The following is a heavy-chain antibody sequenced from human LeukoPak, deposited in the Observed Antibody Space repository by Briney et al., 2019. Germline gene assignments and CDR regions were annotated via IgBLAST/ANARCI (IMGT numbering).Heavy chain of an antibody. J-gene: IGHJ3*02. CDR3: AKEFLAYDAFDI. CDR2: IRYDGSNK. Sequence: GGSLRLSCAASGFTFSSYGMHWVRQAPGKGLEWVAFIRYDGSNKYYADSVKGRFTISRDNAKNSLYLQMNSLRAEDTALYYCAKEFLAYDAFDIWGQGTMVTVSS. V-gene: IGHV3-30*02. CDR1: GFTFSSYG.